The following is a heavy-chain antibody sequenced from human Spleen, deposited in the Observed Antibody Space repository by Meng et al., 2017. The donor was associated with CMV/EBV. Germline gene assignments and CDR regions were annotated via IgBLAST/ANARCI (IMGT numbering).Heavy chain of an antibody. CDR2: IRSKAYGGTT. CDR1: GFTFGDYA. V-gene: IGHV3-49*04. CDR3: TRTDYYHGSGSYHPFDY. D-gene: IGHD3-10*01. J-gene: IGHJ4*02. Sequence: GGSLRLSCTASGFTFGDYAMSWVRQAPGKGLEWVGFIRSKAYGGTTEYAASVKGRFTISRDDSKSIAYLQMNSPKTEDTAVYYCTRTDYYHGSGSYHPFDYWGQGTLVTVSS.